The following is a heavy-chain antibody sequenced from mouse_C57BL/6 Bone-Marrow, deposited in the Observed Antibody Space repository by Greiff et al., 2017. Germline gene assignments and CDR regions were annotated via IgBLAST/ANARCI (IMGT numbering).Heavy chain of an antibody. V-gene: IGHV1-81*01. D-gene: IGHD1-1*01. CDR2: IYPRSGNT. CDR3: ARPHYGSSPAWFAY. J-gene: IGHJ3*01. CDR1: GYTFTSYG. Sequence: QVQLKESGAELARPGASVKLSCKASGYTFTSYGISWVKQRTGQGLEWIGEIYPRSGNTYYNEKFKGKATLTAAKSSSTAYMELRSLTSEDSAVYFCARPHYGSSPAWFAYWGQGTLVTVSA.